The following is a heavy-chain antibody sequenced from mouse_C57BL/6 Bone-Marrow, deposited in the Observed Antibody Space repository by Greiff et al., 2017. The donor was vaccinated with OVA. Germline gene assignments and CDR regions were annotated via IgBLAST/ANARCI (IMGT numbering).Heavy chain of an antibody. D-gene: IGHD2-2*01. CDR1: GYTFTDYS. V-gene: IGHV1-78*01. CDR3: AGYGYGSFAY. J-gene: IGHJ3*01. CDR2: IYPSDGGT. Sequence: QVQLQQSDAELVKPGASVKLSCKASGYTFTDYSIHWVKQRPEQGLEWIGYIYPSDGGTNYNQKFKGKATLTVAKSSSTAYMQLSSLTSEDSAVYVSAGYGYGSFAYWGQGTLVTVSA.